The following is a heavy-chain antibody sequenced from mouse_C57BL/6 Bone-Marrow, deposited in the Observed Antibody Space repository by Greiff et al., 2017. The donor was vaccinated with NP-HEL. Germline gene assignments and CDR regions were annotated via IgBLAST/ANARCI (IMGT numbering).Heavy chain of an antibody. V-gene: IGHV1-61*01. D-gene: IGHD1-1*01. Sequence: QVQLQQPGAELVRPGSSVKLSCKASGYTFTSYWMDWVKQRPGQGLEWIGNIYPSDSETHYNQKFKDKATLTVDKSSSTAYMQLSSLTSEDSAVYYCARYGGTVVNYAMDYWGQGTSVTVSS. CDR3: ARYGGTVVNYAMDY. CDR1: GYTFTSYW. J-gene: IGHJ4*01. CDR2: IYPSDSET.